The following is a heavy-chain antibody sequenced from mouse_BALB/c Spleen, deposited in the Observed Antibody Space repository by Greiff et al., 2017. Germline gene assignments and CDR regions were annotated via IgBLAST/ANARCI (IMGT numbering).Heavy chain of an antibody. D-gene: IGHD1-1*01. CDR3: ARGDGSSYGYAMDY. CDR2: IFPGTGTT. Sequence: QVQLQQSGAELVKPGASVKLSCKTSGYTFTSYWIQWVKQRPGQGLGWIGEIFPGTGTTYYNEKFKGKATLTIDTSSSTAYMQLSSLTSEDSAVYFCARGDGSSYGYAMDYWGQGTSVTVSS. CDR1: GYTFTSYW. V-gene: IGHV1S132*01. J-gene: IGHJ4*01.